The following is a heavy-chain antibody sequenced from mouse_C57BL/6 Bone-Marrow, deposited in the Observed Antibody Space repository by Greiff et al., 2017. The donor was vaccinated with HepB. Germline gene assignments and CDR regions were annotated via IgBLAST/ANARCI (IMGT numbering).Heavy chain of an antibody. CDR1: GYTFTDYN. D-gene: IGHD1-1*01. V-gene: IGHV1-18*01. CDR3: ARVAYGSSRAWFAY. CDR2: INPNNGGT. J-gene: IGHJ3*01. Sequence: EVKLQESGPEQVKPGASVKIPCKASGYTFTDYNMDWVKQSHGKSLEWIGDINPNNGGTIYNQKFKGKATLTVDKSSSTAYMELRSLTSEDTAVYYCARVAYGSSRAWFAYWGQGTLVTVSA.